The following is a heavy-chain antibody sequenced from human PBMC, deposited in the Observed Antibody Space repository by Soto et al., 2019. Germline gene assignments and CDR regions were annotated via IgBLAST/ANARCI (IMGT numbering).Heavy chain of an antibody. J-gene: IGHJ4*02. Sequence: ASVKVSCKASRYTFTSYDINWVRQATGQGLEWMGWMNPNSGNTGYAQKFQGRVTMTRNTSISTAYMELSSLRSEDTAVYYCARGTFTIFGVVIVYWGQGTLVTVSS. D-gene: IGHD3-3*01. CDR2: MNPNSGNT. V-gene: IGHV1-8*01. CDR3: ARGTFTIFGVVIVY. CDR1: RYTFTSYD.